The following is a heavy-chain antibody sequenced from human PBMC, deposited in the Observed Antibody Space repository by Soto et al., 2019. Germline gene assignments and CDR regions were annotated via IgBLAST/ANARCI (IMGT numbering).Heavy chain of an antibody. D-gene: IGHD3-10*01. CDR3: ARAHGSGWGAFDI. V-gene: IGHV4-30-2*01. CDR1: GGSISSGGYS. J-gene: IGHJ3*02. Sequence: QLQLQESGSGLVKPSQTLSLTCAVSGGSISSGGYSWSWIRQPPGKGLEWIGYIYHSGSTYYNPSLKSRGTISVDRSTTQFSLKLRSVTAADTDVYYCARAHGSGWGAFDIWGQGTMVTVSS. CDR2: IYHSGST.